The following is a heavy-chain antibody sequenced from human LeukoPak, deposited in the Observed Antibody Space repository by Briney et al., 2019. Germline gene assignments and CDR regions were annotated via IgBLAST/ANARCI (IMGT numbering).Heavy chain of an antibody. CDR1: GFSISSHW. J-gene: IGHJ4*02. CDR2: INQYGSET. V-gene: IGHV3-7*05. CDR3: AKSNGYFEY. D-gene: IGHD3-22*01. Sequence: HTGRSLRLSCAASGFSISSHWMYWVRQAPGKGLQWVANINQYGSETFYVDSVKGRFTVSRDNARNSLYLQMNSLRVEDTAVYYCAKSNGYFEYWGQGTLVPVSS.